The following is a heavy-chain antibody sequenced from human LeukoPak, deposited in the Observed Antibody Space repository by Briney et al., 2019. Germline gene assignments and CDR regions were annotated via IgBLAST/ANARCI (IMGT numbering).Heavy chain of an antibody. CDR2: IKKDGSET. Sequence: GGSLRLSCAASGFTLSTYWMSWVRQVPGKGLEWVANIKKDGSETYYVDSVKGRFTISRDNAKNSLYLQMNSLRAEDTAIYHCAKGRYSGTTYYFDYRGQGTLVTVSS. J-gene: IGHJ4*02. V-gene: IGHV3-7*03. D-gene: IGHD5-12*01. CDR3: AKGRYSGTTYYFDY. CDR1: GFTLSTYW.